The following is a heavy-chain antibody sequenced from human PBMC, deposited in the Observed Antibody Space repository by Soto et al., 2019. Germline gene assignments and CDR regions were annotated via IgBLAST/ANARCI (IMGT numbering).Heavy chain of an antibody. J-gene: IGHJ6*02. Sequence: QVQLVESGGGVVQPGRSLRLSCAASGFTFSSYGMNWVRQAPGKGLEWVAVIWYDGTNKYYADSVKGRFTISRDSSKNTLSLQMYGLRAEDTALYYCARDRAGATTGYYYYYGMDVWGQGTTVTVSS. CDR2: IWYDGTNK. D-gene: IGHD1-26*01. CDR1: GFTFSSYG. V-gene: IGHV3-33*01. CDR3: ARDRAGATTGYYYYYGMDV.